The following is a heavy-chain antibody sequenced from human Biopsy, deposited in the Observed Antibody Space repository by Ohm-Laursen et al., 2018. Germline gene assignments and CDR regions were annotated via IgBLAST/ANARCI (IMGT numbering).Heavy chain of an antibody. CDR2: NIPILGTG. Sequence: SVKVSCNAPEGTFSNYGVNWVRQAPGQGLEWLGGNIPILGTGNYAQKFQDRVTVAANTSTSTATMELRSLRSDDTAVYYCATELTGYFHHWGQGTLVIVSS. CDR3: ATELTGYFHH. V-gene: IGHV1-69*06. J-gene: IGHJ1*01. D-gene: IGHD3-9*01. CDR1: EGTFSNYG.